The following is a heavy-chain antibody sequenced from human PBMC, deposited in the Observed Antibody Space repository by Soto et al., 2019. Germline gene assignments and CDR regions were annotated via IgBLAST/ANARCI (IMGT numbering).Heavy chain of an antibody. CDR3: ARLGYCISTTCYLQP. CDR2: IYYSGST. V-gene: IGHV4-39*01. D-gene: IGHD2-2*01. J-gene: IGHJ5*02. Sequence: KXSETLSLTCTVSGGSIGSSSYYGGWIRQPPGKGLEGIGSIYYSGSTYYNPSLKSRVTISVDTSKNQFSLKLSSVTAADTAVYYCARLGYCISTTCYLQPWGQGTLLTVSS. CDR1: GGSIGSSSYY.